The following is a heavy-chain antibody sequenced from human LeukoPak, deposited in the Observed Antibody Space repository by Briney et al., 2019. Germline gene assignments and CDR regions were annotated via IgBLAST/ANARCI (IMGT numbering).Heavy chain of an antibody. D-gene: IGHD6-25*01. V-gene: IGHV3-23*01. CDR1: GFTFTNYA. Sequence: GGSLRLSCAASGFTFTNYAMSWVRQAPGKGLEWVSAISGSGGSTYYADSVKGRFTISRDNSKNTLCLQMNSLRAEDTAVYYCAKGGLAGRPDYWGQGTLVTVSS. CDR2: ISGSGGST. J-gene: IGHJ4*02. CDR3: AKGGLAGRPDY.